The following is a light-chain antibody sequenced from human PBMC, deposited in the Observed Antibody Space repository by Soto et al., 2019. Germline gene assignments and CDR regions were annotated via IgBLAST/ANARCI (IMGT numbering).Light chain of an antibody. CDR1: GNDVGAYNY. Sequence: QSVLTQPRSVSGSPGQSVTISCTGTGNDVGAYNYVSWYQQQPGKAPKLMISEVSNRPSGVSNRFSGSKSGNTASLITSGLQAEDEADYYCCSFTSITTYVFGTGTKVTVL. V-gene: IGLV2-14*01. CDR2: EVS. J-gene: IGLJ1*01. CDR3: CSFTSITTYV.